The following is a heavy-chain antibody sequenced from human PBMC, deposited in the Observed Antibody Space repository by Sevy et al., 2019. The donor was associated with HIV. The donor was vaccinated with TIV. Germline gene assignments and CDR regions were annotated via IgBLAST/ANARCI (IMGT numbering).Heavy chain of an antibody. Sequence: GGSLRLSCAASGFTFSTFAMHWVRQAPGKGLEWVSFISYDGSNNYNGDSIKGRFTISKDNSKNTLYLERKSLRPEDTALYYCAKDQHGTMVHWGQGTLVTVSS. V-gene: IGHV3-30*18. D-gene: IGHD3-10*01. J-gene: IGHJ4*02. CDR2: ISYDGSNN. CDR1: GFTFSTFA. CDR3: AKDQHGTMVH.